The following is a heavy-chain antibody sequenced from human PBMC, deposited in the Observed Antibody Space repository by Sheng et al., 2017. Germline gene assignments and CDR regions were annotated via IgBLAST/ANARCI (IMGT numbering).Heavy chain of an antibody. Sequence: EVQLVESGGGLVQPGGSLRLSCAASGFTFSSYAMHWVRQAPGKGLEYVSAISSNGGSTYYADSVKGRFTISRDNSKNTLYLQMGSLRAEDMAVYYCARAAAAYGEYFQHWGQGTLVTVSS. CDR3: ARAAAAYGEYFQH. V-gene: IGHV3-64*07. CDR1: GFTFSSYA. CDR2: ISSNGGST. J-gene: IGHJ1*01. D-gene: IGHD6-13*01.